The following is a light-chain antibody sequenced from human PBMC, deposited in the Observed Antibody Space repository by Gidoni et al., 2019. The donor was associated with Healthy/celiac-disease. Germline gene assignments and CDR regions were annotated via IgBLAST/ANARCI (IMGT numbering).Light chain of an antibody. CDR2: GAS. CDR3: QQYNNWPMYT. CDR1: QSVSSN. J-gene: IGKJ2*01. V-gene: IGKV3-15*01. Sequence: EIVMTQSTATLSVSPGERATLSCRASQSVSSNLAWYHQKPGQAPRLLIYGASTRATVIPARFSGSGSGTEFTLTISSLQSEDFAVYYCQQYNNWPMYTFXQXTKLEIK.